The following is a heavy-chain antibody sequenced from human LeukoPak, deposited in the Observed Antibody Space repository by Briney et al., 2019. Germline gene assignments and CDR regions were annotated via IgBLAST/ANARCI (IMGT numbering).Heavy chain of an antibody. V-gene: IGHV1-18*01. CDR3: AREVPYDSSRYYQPFDY. D-gene: IGHD3-22*01. J-gene: IGHJ4*02. CDR1: GYTFTSYG. CDR2: ISAYNGNT. Sequence: ASVKVSCKASGYTFTSYGISGVRQAPGQGLEWMGWISAYNGNTNYAQKLQGRVTMTTDTSTSTAYMEMRSLRSDDTAVYYCAREVPYDSSRYYQPFDYWGQGTLVTVSS.